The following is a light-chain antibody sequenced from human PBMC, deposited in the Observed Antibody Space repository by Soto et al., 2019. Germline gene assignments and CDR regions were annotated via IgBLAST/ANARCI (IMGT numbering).Light chain of an antibody. CDR1: SSNIGAGYD. J-gene: IGLJ2*01. CDR2: GNS. V-gene: IGLV1-40*01. CDR3: QSYASSLSGVV. Sequence: QPVLTQPPSVSGAPGQRVTISCTGSSSNIGAGYDVHWYQQLPGTAPKLLIYGNSNRPSGVPDRFSGSKSGTSASLAITGLQAEDEADDYCQSYASSLSGVVFGGGTQLTVL.